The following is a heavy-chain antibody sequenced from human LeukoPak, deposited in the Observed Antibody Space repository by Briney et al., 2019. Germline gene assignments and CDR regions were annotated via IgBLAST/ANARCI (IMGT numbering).Heavy chain of an antibody. J-gene: IGHJ6*02. CDR2: ISAYNGNT. CDR3: ARDQSDCSGGSCYAYYYYGMDV. Sequence: GASVKVFCKASGYTFTSHGISWVRQAPGQGLEWMGWISAYNGNTNYAQKLQGRVTMTTDTSTSTAYMELRSLRSDDTAVYYCARDQSDCSGGSCYAYYYYGMDVWGQGTTVTVSS. D-gene: IGHD2-15*01. V-gene: IGHV1-18*01. CDR1: GYTFTSHG.